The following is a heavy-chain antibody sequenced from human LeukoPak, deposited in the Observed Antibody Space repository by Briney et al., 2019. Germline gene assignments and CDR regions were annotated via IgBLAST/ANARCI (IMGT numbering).Heavy chain of an antibody. V-gene: IGHV4-39*07. D-gene: IGHD3-10*01. CDR1: GGSISSSSYY. CDR3: ARELWFGELMLAFDI. CDR2: IYYSGST. J-gene: IGHJ3*02. Sequence: PSETLSLTCTVSGGSISSSSYYWGWIRQPPGKGLEWIGSIYYSGSTYYNPSLKSRVTISVDTSKNQFSLKLSSVTAADTAVYYCARELWFGELMLAFDIWGQGTMVTVSS.